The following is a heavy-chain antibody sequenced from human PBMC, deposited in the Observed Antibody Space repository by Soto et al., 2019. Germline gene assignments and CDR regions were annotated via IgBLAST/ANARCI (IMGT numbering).Heavy chain of an antibody. CDR2: IYYSGNT. D-gene: IGHD3-16*01. CDR3: ARGGRWLQYWYFDL. V-gene: IGHV4-31*03. Sequence: QVQLQESGPGLVKPSQTLSLTCTVSGDPINGGGYYWNWIRQHPGKGLEWIGYIYYSGNTYYNPSLKSRLTISEDTSKNQFSLKLSSVTAADTAMYYCARGGRWLQYWYFDLWGRGTQITVSS. J-gene: IGHJ2*01. CDR1: GDPINGGGYY.